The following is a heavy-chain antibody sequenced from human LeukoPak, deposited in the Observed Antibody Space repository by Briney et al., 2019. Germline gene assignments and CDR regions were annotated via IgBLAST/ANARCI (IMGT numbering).Heavy chain of an antibody. D-gene: IGHD6-6*01. CDR3: ARTIAARLPFDY. Sequence: GGSLRLSCAASGFTFSSYWMSWVRQAPGKGLEWVANIRQDGSEKYYVDSVKGRFTISRDNAKNSLYLQMNSLKAEDTAVYYCARTIAARLPFDYWGQGTLVTVSS. CDR1: GFTFSSYW. V-gene: IGHV3-7*01. J-gene: IGHJ4*02. CDR2: IRQDGSEK.